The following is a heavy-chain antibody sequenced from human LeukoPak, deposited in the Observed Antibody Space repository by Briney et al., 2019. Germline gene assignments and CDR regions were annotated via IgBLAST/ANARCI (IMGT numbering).Heavy chain of an antibody. CDR1: GYTFTGYY. J-gene: IGHJ4*02. D-gene: IGHD2-2*01. Sequence: ASVKVSCKASGYTFTGYYMHWVRQAPGQGLDWMGWINPNSGGTNYAQKFQGRVTMTRDTSISTAYMDLSRLRSDDTAVYYCARGGVCSSTSCYNFDYWGQGTLVTVSS. CDR2: INPNSGGT. CDR3: ARGGVCSSTSCYNFDY. V-gene: IGHV1-2*02.